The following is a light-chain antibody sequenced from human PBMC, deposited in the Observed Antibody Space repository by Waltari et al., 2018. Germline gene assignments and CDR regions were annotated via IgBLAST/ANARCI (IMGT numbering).Light chain of an antibody. Sequence: QTVVTQEPSLSVSPGGTVTLTCALSSGSLSTTSYATWYQQTPGQAPRTLVYKANARSSGVPDRFSGPILRNTAALTITGAQADDESDYYCALYMGSGIWVFGGGTRLTVL. CDR1: SGSLSTTSY. CDR3: ALYMGSGIWV. J-gene: IGLJ3*02. V-gene: IGLV8-61*01. CDR2: KAN.